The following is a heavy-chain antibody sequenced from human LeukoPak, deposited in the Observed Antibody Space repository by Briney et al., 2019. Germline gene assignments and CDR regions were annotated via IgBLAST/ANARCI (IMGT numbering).Heavy chain of an antibody. D-gene: IGHD2-2*01. J-gene: IGHJ5*02. CDR1: GGSFSGYH. CDR3: ARSSNLAYNWFDP. CDR2: INHSGST. V-gene: IGHV4-34*01. Sequence: SETLSLTCGVHGGSFSGYHWSRIRQPPGKGLEWIGEINHSGSTNYNSSLKSRVTISVDTSKNQFSLKLSSVAAADTAVYYCARSSNLAYNWFDPWGQGTLVTVSS.